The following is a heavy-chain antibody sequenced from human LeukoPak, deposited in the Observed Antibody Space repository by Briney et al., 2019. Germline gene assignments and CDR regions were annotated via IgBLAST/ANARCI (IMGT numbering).Heavy chain of an antibody. J-gene: IGHJ4*02. CDR2: INWSGGST. V-gene: IGHV3-20*04. CDR1: GFAFDEHG. D-gene: IGHD2-2*01. Sequence: GGSLRLSCTASGFAFDEHGMSWVRQVPGKGLEWVSGINWSGGSTGYADPLRGRFTISRDNAKNSLYLQMDSLRAEDTALYYCARAPITSPFYFDYWGQGILVTVSS. CDR3: ARAPITSPFYFDY.